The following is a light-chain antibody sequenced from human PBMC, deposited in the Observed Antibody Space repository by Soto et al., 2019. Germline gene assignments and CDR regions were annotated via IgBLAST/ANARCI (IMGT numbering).Light chain of an antibody. CDR2: RDS. V-gene: IGLV3-9*01. CDR3: QVWDSSTVV. CDR1: NIGSKS. J-gene: IGLJ2*01. Sequence: SYELTQPLSVSVALGQTARITCGGNNIGSKSVHWYQQRPGQAPVLVIYRDSYRPSGIPERFSGSNSGNTATLTISRAQAGDEADYYCQVWDSSTVVLGGGTKVTVL.